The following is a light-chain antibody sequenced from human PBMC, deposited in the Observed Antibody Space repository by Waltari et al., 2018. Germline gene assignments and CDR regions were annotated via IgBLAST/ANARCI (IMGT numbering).Light chain of an antibody. J-gene: IGKJ1*01. CDR1: QSVGRT. Sequence: EVGLTQSPGTLSLSPGERATLSCRASQSVGRTLAWYQQKPGQAPRLLMYGASSRATGTPDRFSGSGSGTDFSLTISRLEPEDCAVYYCQHYVRLPATFGQGTKVEIK. CDR3: QHYVRLPAT. V-gene: IGKV3-20*01. CDR2: GAS.